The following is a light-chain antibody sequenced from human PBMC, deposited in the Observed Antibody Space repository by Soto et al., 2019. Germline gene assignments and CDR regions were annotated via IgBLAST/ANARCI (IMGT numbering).Light chain of an antibody. CDR2: DAY. CDR1: QSISSW. V-gene: IGKV1-5*01. Sequence: TQSPGTLSLSPGERATLSCRASQSISSWLAWYQQKPGKAPKLLIYDAYSLESGVQSRFSGSGSGTEFTLTIRSLQPDDFATYYCKQYNSYSWTFGQGTKVDIK. CDR3: KQYNSYSWT. J-gene: IGKJ1*01.